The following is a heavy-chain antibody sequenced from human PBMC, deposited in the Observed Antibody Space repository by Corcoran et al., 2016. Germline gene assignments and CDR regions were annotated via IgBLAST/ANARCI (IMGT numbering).Heavy chain of an antibody. CDR3: ARDARYYNWGADYGMDV. J-gene: IGHJ6*02. D-gene: IGHD7-27*01. CDR1: GYTFTSYY. V-gene: IGHV1-46*01. Sequence: QVQLVQSGAEVKKPGASVKVSCKASGYTFTSYYMHWVRQAPGQGLEWMGIINPSGGSTSYAQKFQGRGTMTRDTSTSTVFMELISRRSEDTAGYYCARDARYYNWGADYGMDVWGQGTTVTVSS. CDR2: INPSGGST.